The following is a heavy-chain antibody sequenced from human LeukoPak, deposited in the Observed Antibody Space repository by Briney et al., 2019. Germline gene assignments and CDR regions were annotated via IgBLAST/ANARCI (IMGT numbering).Heavy chain of an antibody. Sequence: GGSLRLSCAASGSTFSNYGMNWVRQAPGKGLEWVSSISSSSTYIYYADSVKGRFTISRDNAKNSLYLQMNSLRAEDTAVYYCAKSSGWNYYYYMDVWGKGTTVIASS. J-gene: IGHJ6*03. CDR3: AKSSGWNYYYYMDV. CDR1: GSTFSNYG. CDR2: ISSSSTYI. D-gene: IGHD6-19*01. V-gene: IGHV3-21*01.